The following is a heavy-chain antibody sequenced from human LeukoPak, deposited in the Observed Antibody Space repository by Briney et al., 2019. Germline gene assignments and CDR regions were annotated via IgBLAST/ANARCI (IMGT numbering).Heavy chain of an antibody. CDR1: GFTVSHNY. CDR3: ARGLPAGNFIDF. J-gene: IGHJ4*02. CDR2: IHSGGSS. Sequence: GGSLKLSCTASGFTVSHNYMHWVRQAPGKGLEWVSVIHSGGSSYYADSVKGRFTTFRDDSKNMVFLQLNSLRAEDTAVYYCARGLPAGNFIDFWGQGTLVTVSS. D-gene: IGHD2-2*01. V-gene: IGHV3-53*01.